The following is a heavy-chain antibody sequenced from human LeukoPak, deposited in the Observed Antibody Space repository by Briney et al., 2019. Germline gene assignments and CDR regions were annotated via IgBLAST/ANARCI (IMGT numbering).Heavy chain of an antibody. Sequence: SETLSLTCAVYGWSFSGYYWSWIRQPPGKGLEWMGEINHSGSTNYNPSLKSRVIISVDTTKNHLSLQLSSVTAADTAVYYCSGAAVAANLNWFDPWGQGTLVTVSS. D-gene: IGHD2-15*01. J-gene: IGHJ5*01. CDR3: SGAAVAANLNWFDP. V-gene: IGHV4-34*01. CDR1: GWSFSGYY. CDR2: INHSGST.